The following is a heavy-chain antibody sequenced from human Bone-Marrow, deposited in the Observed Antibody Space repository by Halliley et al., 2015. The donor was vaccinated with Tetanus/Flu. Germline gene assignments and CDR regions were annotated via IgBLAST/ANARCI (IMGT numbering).Heavy chain of an antibody. CDR2: ITGSGDRS. J-gene: IGHJ4*02. CDR3: ARWNNYGDPHFDS. V-gene: IGHV3-23*01. D-gene: IGHD4-17*01. Sequence: SLRLSCEASGFTFSTYSMTWVRQAPGQGLEWVSGITGSGDRSHYADSVKGRFTISRDNSKNTLYLQMNSLRAEDTAIYYCARWNNYGDPHFDSWGQGALVTVSS. CDR1: GFTFSTYS.